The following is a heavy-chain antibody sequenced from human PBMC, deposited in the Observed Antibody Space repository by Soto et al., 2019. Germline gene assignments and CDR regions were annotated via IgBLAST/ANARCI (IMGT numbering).Heavy chain of an antibody. J-gene: IGHJ6*02. CDR1: GGTVSSYA. CDR3: ARPDYDYVWGSYRYTPERVYYGMDV. CDR2: IIPIFGTA. Sequence: SVKVSFKASGGTVSSYAISWGRQAPGQGLEWMGGIIPIFGTAKYAQKFQGRVTITADESTSTAYMELSSLRSEDTVVYYCARPDYDYVWGSYRYTPERVYYGMDVWGQGTAVTVS. V-gene: IGHV1-69*13. D-gene: IGHD3-16*02.